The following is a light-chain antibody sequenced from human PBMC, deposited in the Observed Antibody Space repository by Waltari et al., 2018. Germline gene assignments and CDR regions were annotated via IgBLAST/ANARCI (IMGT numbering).Light chain of an antibody. J-gene: IGKJ2*03. CDR1: ENVNNY. CDR2: KAS. Sequence: DIQMTQSPSSLSASVGDRVTITCRASENVNNYLNWYQQKPGKAPKLLIYKASTLQSGVPSRFSGGGPGADYTFTISSLQSEDVATYYCQHAYGTPYSFGQGTKVEIK. V-gene: IGKV1-39*01. CDR3: QHAYGTPYS.